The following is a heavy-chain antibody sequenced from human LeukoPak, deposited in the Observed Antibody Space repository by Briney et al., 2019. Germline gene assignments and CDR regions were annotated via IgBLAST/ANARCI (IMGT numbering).Heavy chain of an antibody. CDR2: IYYSGST. CDR3: ARDSGSGSYWGMDV. CDR1: GGSISSYY. J-gene: IGHJ6*02. V-gene: IGHV4-59*01. D-gene: IGHD3-10*01. Sequence: SETLSLTCTVSGGSISSYYWSWIRQPPGKGLEWIGYIYYSGSTNYNPSLKSRVTISVDTSKNQSSLKLSSVTAADTAVYYCARDSGSGSYWGMDVWGQGTTVTVSS.